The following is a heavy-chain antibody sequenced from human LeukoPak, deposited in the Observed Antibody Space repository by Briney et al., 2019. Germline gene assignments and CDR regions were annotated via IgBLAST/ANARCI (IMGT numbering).Heavy chain of an antibody. CDR3: ARVIPPSRSLKSSGWYYFDY. V-gene: IGHV5-51*01. CDR1: GYSFTSYW. Sequence: GESLKISCKGSGYSFTSYWIGWVRQMPGKGLEWMGIIYPGDSDTRYSPSFQGQVTISADKSISTAYLQWSSLKASDTAMYYCARVIPPSRSLKSSGWYYFDYWGQGTLVTVSS. D-gene: IGHD6-19*01. CDR2: IYPGDSDT. J-gene: IGHJ4*02.